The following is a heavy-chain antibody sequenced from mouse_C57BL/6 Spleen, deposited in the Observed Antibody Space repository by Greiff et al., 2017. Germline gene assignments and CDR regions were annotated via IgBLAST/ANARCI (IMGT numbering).Heavy chain of an antibody. CDR3: ARVPITTVVAPDWYFDV. Sequence: VQLQQPGAELVKPGASVKMSCKASGYTFTSYWLTWVKQRPGQGLEWIGDIYPGSGSTNYNEKFKSKATLTVDTSSSPAYMQLSSLTSEDSAVYYCARVPITTVVAPDWYFDVWGTGTTVTVAS. CDR1: GYTFTSYW. D-gene: IGHD1-1*01. CDR2: IYPGSGST. J-gene: IGHJ1*03. V-gene: IGHV1-55*01.